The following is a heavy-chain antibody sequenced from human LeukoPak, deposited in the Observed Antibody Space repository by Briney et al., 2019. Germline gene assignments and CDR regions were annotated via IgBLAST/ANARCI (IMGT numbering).Heavy chain of an antibody. CDR1: GFTFSNYW. CDR2: IKGDGTEK. V-gene: IGHV3-7*01. Sequence: GGSLRLSCVDSGFTFSNYWMSWVRQAPGKGLEWVANIKGDGTEKYYLDSVKGRFTISRDNAKNSLYLQMNSLRADDTAVYYCARDPGRGIAAAQYFDYWGQGTLVTVSS. D-gene: IGHD6-13*01. J-gene: IGHJ4*02. CDR3: ARDPGRGIAAAQYFDY.